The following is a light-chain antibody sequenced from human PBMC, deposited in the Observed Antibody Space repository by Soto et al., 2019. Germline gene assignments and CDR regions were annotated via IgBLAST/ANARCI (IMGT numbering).Light chain of an antibody. CDR2: KAS. Sequence: DIQMTQSPSTLSASVGDRLTITCRASQSISSWLGWYQQKPGKAPKLLIYKASSLKSGVPSRFSGSGSGTEFTLTISNLQPDDFAIYYCQQYNSYPYTFGQGTNLEIK. V-gene: IGKV1-5*03. CDR1: QSISSW. J-gene: IGKJ2*01. CDR3: QQYNSYPYT.